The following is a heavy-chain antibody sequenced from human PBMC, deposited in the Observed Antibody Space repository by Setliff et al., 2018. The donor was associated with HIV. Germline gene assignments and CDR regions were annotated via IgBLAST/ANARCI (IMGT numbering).Heavy chain of an antibody. CDR1: GGSISSSSYY. J-gene: IGHJ6*03. Sequence: ASETLSLTCTVSGGSISSSSYYWGWIRQPPGKGLEWIGSIYYSGSTYYNPSLKSRFIISVDTSKNQFSLKVNSMTAADTAVYYCARGARLLAAYSDRWDYFYMAVWGKGTTVTVSS. V-gene: IGHV4-39*07. CDR2: IYYSGST. D-gene: IGHD1-26*01. CDR3: ARGARLLAAYSDRWDYFYMAV.